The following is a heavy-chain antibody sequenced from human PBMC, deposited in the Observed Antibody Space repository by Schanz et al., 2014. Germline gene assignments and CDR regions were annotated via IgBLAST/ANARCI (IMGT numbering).Heavy chain of an antibody. CDR2: ISGGGGST. D-gene: IGHD1-1*01. V-gene: IGHV3-23*04. CDR3: TRDVRLDRRGNWFDP. Sequence: EVQLVESGGGLVQPGGSLRLSCAASGFNFSDYAMCWVRQAPGKGLEWVSAISGGGGSTYYADSVRGRFTISRDNAENTLFLQKNSLRAEDTAVYYCTRDVRLDRRGNWFDPWGQGTLVTVSS. CDR1: GFNFSDYA. J-gene: IGHJ5*02.